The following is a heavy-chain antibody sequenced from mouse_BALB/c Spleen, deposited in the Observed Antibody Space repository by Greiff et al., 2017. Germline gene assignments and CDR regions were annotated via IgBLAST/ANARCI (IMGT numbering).Heavy chain of an antibody. CDR1: SYTFTDYA. CDR2: ISTYYGNT. V-gene: IGHV1-67*01. J-gene: IGHJ2*01. Sequence: QVHVKQSGPELVRPGVSVKISCKGSSYTFTDYAMHWVKQSHAKSLEWIGVISTYYGNTNYNQKFKGKATMTVDKSSSTAYMELARLTSEDSAVYYCAREGTGYFDYWGQGTTLTVSS. CDR3: AREGTGYFDY. D-gene: IGHD3-3*01.